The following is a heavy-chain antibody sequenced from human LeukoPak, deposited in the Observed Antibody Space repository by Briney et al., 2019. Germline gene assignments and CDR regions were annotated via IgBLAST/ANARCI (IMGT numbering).Heavy chain of an antibody. D-gene: IGHD5-24*01. CDR1: GFTLSSYW. CDR3: ARDREMATISYFDY. CDR2: IKQDGSEK. V-gene: IGHV3-7*01. Sequence: GGSLRLSCAASGFTLSSYWMSWVRQAPGKGLEWVANIKQDGSEKYYVDSVKGRFTISRDNAKNSLYLQMNSLRAEDTAVYYCARDREMATISYFDYWGQGTLVTVSS. J-gene: IGHJ4*02.